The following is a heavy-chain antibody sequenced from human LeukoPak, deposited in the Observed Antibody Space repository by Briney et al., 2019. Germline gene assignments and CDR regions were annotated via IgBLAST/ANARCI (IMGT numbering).Heavy chain of an antibody. CDR1: GFKFDDYA. CDR2: ITWNSNHE. Sequence: GGSLRLSCAASGFKFDDYAMHWVRQAPGKGLEWVSSITWNSNHEDCADSVKGRFTISRDNAKNSLYLQMNSLRAEDTAVYYCARVPPNIVVVPAAIYYYYYMDVWGKGTTVTVSS. CDR3: ARVPPNIVVVPAAIYYYYYMDV. D-gene: IGHD2-2*01. J-gene: IGHJ6*03. V-gene: IGHV3-9*01.